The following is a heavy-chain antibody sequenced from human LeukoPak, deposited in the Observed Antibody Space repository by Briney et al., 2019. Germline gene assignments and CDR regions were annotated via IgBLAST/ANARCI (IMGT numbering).Heavy chain of an antibody. Sequence: SETLSLTCAVSGGSISSGGYSWSWIRQPPGKGLEWIGYIYHSGSTYYNPSLKSRVTISVDTSKNQFSLKLSSVTAADTAVYYCAREVASSPNWFDPWGQGTLVTVSS. CDR2: IYHSGST. CDR3: AREVASSPNWFDP. CDR1: GGSISSGGYS. D-gene: IGHD5-12*01. J-gene: IGHJ5*02. V-gene: IGHV4-30-2*01.